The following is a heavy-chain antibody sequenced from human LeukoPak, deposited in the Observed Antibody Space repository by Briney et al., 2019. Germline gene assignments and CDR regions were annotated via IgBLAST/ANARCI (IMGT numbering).Heavy chain of an antibody. CDR2: ISGSGGST. V-gene: IGHV3-23*01. CDR1: GFTFSSYA. Sequence: PGGSLRLSCAASGFTFSSYAMSWVRQAPGKGLEWVSAISGSGGSTYYADSVKGRFTISRDYAKNSLCLQMNSLRAEDTAVYYCARSIGNYGLTQYFDYWGQGTLVTVSS. D-gene: IGHD1-7*01. J-gene: IGHJ4*02. CDR3: ARSIGNYGLTQYFDY.